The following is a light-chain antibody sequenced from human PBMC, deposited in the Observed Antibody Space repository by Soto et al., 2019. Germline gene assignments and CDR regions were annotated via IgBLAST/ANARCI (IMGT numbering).Light chain of an antibody. CDR2: DVS. V-gene: IGLV2-11*01. CDR3: CSYAGSHTV. Sequence: QSVLTQPRSVSGSPGQSVTISCTGTSSDVGGYNYVSWYQQHPGKAPKLMIYDVSKRPSGVPDRFSGSKSGNTASLTISGLQAEDEADYYCCSYAGSHTVFGTGTKLIVL. CDR1: SSDVGGYNY. J-gene: IGLJ1*01.